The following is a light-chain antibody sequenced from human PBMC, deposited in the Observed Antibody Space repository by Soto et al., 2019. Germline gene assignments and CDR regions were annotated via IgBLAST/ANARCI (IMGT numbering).Light chain of an antibody. Sequence: AIQLTQSPSSLSVSVGDRVTITCRASQGISSALAWYQQKPGKAPKLLIYDASSLESGVPSRFSGSGSGTDFTLTISSLQPEDFATYYCQHYNSYSEAFGQGTKVELK. V-gene: IGKV1-13*02. J-gene: IGKJ1*01. CDR2: DAS. CDR1: QGISSA. CDR3: QHYNSYSEA.